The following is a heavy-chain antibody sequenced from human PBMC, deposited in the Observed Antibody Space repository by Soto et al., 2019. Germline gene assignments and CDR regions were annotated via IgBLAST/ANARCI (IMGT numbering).Heavy chain of an antibody. V-gene: IGHV4-39*07. CDR2: IYYSGST. CDR1: GGSISSSSYY. D-gene: IGHD1-26*01. Sequence: SETLSLTCTVSGGSISSSSYYWGWIRQPPGKGLEWIGSIYYSGSTYYNPSLKSRVTISVDTSKNQFSLKLSSVTAADTAVYYCARLYSGSCLWGQGTLVTVSS. CDR3: ARLYSGSCL. J-gene: IGHJ4*02.